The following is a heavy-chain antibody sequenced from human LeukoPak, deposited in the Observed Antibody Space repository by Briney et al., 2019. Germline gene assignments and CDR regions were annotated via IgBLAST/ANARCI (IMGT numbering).Heavy chain of an antibody. J-gene: IGHJ4*02. Sequence: SETLSLTCTVSGGSISSYYWSWIRQPAGKGLEWIGRIYTSGSTNYNPSLKSRVTMSVDTSKNQFSLKLSSVTAADTAVYYCARVVQGYSYGFEGLYFDYWGQGTLVTVSS. D-gene: IGHD5-18*01. CDR1: GGSISSYY. V-gene: IGHV4-4*07. CDR3: ARVVQGYSYGFEGLYFDY. CDR2: IYTSGST.